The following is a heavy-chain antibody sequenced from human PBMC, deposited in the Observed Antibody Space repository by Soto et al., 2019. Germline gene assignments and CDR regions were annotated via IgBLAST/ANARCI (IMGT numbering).Heavy chain of an antibody. V-gene: IGHV4-31*03. J-gene: IGHJ6*02. CDR3: AGEMQGGLWFGALSYGMDV. D-gene: IGHD3-10*01. Sequence: QVQLQESGPGLVKPSQTLSLTCTVSGGSISSGGYYWSWIRQHPGKGLEWIGYIYYSGSTYYNPSLKSRVTISVDPXXNXFXXKLSSVTAADTAVYYCAGEMQGGLWFGALSYGMDVWGQGTTVTVSS. CDR2: IYYSGST. CDR1: GGSISSGGYY.